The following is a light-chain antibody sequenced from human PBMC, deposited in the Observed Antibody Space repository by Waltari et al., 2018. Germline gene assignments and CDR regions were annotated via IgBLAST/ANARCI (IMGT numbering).Light chain of an antibody. CDR2: DVH. J-gene: IGLJ6*01. V-gene: IGLV2-14*03. CDR1: SNDVGAYDC. Sequence: QSALTQPASVSGSPGQSITISCTRTSNDVGAYDCVSWYQHHPGKVPQLLIYDVHNRPSGVSHRFSGSKSGNTASLTISGLQAEDEADYYCGSNASSAAFVFGSGTKVTVL. CDR3: GSNASSAAFV.